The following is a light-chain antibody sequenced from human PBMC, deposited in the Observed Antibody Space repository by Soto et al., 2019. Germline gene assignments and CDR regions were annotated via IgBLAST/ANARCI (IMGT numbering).Light chain of an antibody. V-gene: IGKV3-15*01. CDR1: QSVSSN. J-gene: IGKJ2*02. CDR3: QQYNNWPPWT. CDR2: GAS. Sequence: EIVMTQSPATLSVSPGERATLSCRASQSVSSNLAWYQQKPGQAPRLLIYGASTRATGIPARFSGSRSGTEFTLTISSLKSEDFAVYYCQQYNNWPPWTFGQGTNLEIK.